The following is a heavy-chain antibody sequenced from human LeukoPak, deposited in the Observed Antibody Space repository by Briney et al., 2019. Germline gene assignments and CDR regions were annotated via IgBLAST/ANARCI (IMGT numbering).Heavy chain of an antibody. Sequence: PGGSLRLSCAASGFTFSSYSMNWARRAPGKGLEWVSSISSSSSYIYYADSVKGRFTISRDNAKNSLYLQMNSLRAEDTAVYYCAMGIAAAGNFDYWGQGTLVTVSS. D-gene: IGHD6-13*01. V-gene: IGHV3-21*01. CDR2: ISSSSSYI. CDR3: AMGIAAAGNFDY. J-gene: IGHJ4*02. CDR1: GFTFSSYS.